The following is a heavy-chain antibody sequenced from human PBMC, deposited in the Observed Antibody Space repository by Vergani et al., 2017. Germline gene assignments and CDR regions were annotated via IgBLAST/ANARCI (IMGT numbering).Heavy chain of an antibody. CDR3: ARAPVGTGYCKRTSCYTNYYYMDV. D-gene: IGHD2-2*02. V-gene: IGHV1-69*18. CDR2: IIPIFGTA. CDR1: GGTFSSFA. J-gene: IGHJ6*03. Sequence: QVQLVQSGAEVKKPGSSVKVSCKASGGTFSSFAISWVRQAPGQGLEWMRRIIPIFGTANYAQKFQGRVTITADESTRTAYMELSSLRSEDTAVFYCARAPVGTGYCKRTSCYTNYYYMDVWGKGTTVTVSS.